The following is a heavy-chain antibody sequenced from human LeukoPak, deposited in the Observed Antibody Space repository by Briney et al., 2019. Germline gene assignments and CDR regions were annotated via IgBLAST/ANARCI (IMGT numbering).Heavy chain of an antibody. J-gene: IGHJ4*02. D-gene: IGHD6-13*01. CDR1: GGSISSSDCY. CDR2: IYYSGST. CDR3: ARSTKAAAGPFDY. Sequence: SQTLSLTCTVSGGSISSSDCYWSWIRQPPGKGLEWIGYIYYSGSTYYNPSLKSRVTMSVDRSRNQFSLKLSSVTAADTAVYYCARSTKAAAGPFDYWGQGTLVTVSS. V-gene: IGHV4-30-2*01.